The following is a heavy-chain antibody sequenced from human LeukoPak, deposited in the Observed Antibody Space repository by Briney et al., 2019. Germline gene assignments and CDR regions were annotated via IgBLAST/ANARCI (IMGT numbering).Heavy chain of an antibody. D-gene: IGHD3-3*01. J-gene: IGHJ6*03. CDR2: INPNSGGT. V-gene: IGHV1-2*06. CDR3: ARVVRVSQTPYYDFWSGYYDYYYYMDV. Sequence: GASVKVSCKASGYIFTGHYMNWVRQVPGQGLEWMGRINPNSGGTNYAQKFQGRVTMTRDTSISTAYMELSRLRSDDTAVYYCARVVRVSQTPYYDFWSGYYDYYYYMDVWGKGTTVTVSS. CDR1: GYIFTGHY.